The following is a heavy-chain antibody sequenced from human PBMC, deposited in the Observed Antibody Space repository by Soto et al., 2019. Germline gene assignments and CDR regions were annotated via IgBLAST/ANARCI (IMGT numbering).Heavy chain of an antibody. V-gene: IGHV1-3*01. CDR1: GYTFTNYA. D-gene: IGHD3-10*01. CDR2: INADNGDT. CDR3: AGEVRGFSSFDY. J-gene: IGHJ4*02. Sequence: QVQLVQAGAEVKKPGASVKVSCKASGYTFTNYAIHWVRQAPGQRLEWMGWINADNGDTKYSQTFQGRVTIIRDTSASTAYMELSSLTSEDTAVYYCAGEVRGFSSFDYRGQGTLVTVSS.